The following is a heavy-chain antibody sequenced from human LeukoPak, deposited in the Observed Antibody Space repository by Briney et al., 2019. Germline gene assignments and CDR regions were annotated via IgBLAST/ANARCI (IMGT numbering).Heavy chain of an antibody. D-gene: IGHD1-14*01. CDR2: INPSGDYT. CDR3: ARDSEDRAQKALDP. J-gene: IGHJ5*02. V-gene: IGHV1-46*01. CDR1: GYTFTAYY. Sequence: ASVKVSCKASGYTFTAYYMHWVRRAPGQGLEWMGIINPSGDYTSYTQKFQGRLTMTRDTSTSTLYMELSSLRPEDTPVYYCARDSEDRAQKALDPWGQGTLVTVSS.